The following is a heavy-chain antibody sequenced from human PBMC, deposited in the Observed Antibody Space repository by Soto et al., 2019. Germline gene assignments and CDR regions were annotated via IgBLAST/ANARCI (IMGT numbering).Heavy chain of an antibody. V-gene: IGHV3-23*01. Sequence: GGSLRLSCAASGLTFSSYAMNWVRQAPGKGLEWVSGISGNGVSTYYADSVKGRFTISRDNSKNTLYLQMNSLRAEDTAVYYCAKAWDWGHRHFDYWGQGTLVTVYS. J-gene: IGHJ4*02. D-gene: IGHD3-16*01. CDR1: GLTFSSYA. CDR3: AKAWDWGHRHFDY. CDR2: ISGNGVST.